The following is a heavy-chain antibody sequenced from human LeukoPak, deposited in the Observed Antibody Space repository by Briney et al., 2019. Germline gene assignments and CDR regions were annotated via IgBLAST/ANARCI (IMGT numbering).Heavy chain of an antibody. CDR3: ARVGRRSGSYSYAFDI. J-gene: IGHJ3*02. D-gene: IGHD3-10*01. Sequence: GASVKVFCKASGGTFSSYAISWVRQAPGQGLEWMGGIIPILGTANYAQKFQGRVTITADESTSTAYMELSSLRSEDTAVYYCARVGRRSGSYSYAFDIWGQGTMVTVSS. V-gene: IGHV1-69*13. CDR2: IIPILGTA. CDR1: GGTFSSYA.